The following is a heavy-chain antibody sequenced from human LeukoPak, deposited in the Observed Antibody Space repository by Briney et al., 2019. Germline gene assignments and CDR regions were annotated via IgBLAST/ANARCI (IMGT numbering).Heavy chain of an antibody. CDR2: TNYRSKWYN. V-gene: IGHV6-1*01. D-gene: IGHD6-13*01. Sequence: SQTLSLTCAISGDSVSSNSATWNWIRQSPSRGLEWLGRTNYRSKWYNDYAVSVKSRISINPDTSKNQFSLHLNSVTPEDTAVYYCASDRGVGAAVYFDYWGQGTLVTASS. J-gene: IGHJ4*02. CDR1: GDSVSSNSAT. CDR3: ASDRGVGAAVYFDY.